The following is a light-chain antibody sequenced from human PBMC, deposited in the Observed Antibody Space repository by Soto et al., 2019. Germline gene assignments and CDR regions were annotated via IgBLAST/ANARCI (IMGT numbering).Light chain of an antibody. Sequence: ETVMTQSPGTLSLSPGERATLSCRASQSVSSGYLAWYQQKPGQAPRLLIFGASNRATSIPDRFTGSGSGKDFALTISRLEPEDFAVYYCQQYGISQNTFGQGTKLEIK. V-gene: IGKV3-20*01. CDR2: GAS. J-gene: IGKJ2*01. CDR3: QQYGISQNT. CDR1: QSVSSGY.